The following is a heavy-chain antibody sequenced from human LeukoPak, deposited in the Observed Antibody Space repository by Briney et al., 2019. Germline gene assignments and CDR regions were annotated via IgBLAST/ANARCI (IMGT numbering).Heavy chain of an antibody. V-gene: IGHV4-31*03. D-gene: IGHD4-17*01. CDR1: GGSIGSGGYY. CDR2: IYYSGST. J-gene: IGHJ5*02. CDR3: ATMTTVTSRFDP. Sequence: SETLSLTCTVSGGSIGSGGYYWSWIRQHPGKGLEWIGYIYYSGSTYYNPSLKSRVTISVDTSKNQFSLKLSSVTAADTAVYYCATMTTVTSRFDPWGQGTLVTVSS.